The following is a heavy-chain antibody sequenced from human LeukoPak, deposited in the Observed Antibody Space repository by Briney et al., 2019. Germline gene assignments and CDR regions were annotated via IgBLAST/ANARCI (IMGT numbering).Heavy chain of an antibody. CDR2: TRDKPNSYTT. V-gene: IGHV3-72*01. D-gene: IGHD4-17*01. Sequence: GGSLRLSCAASGFTFSDHYMDWVRQAPGKGLEWVGRTRDKPNSYTTEYAASVKGRFTISRDDSKNSLYLQMNSLKTEDTAVYYCARVTVTTGSYYYYMDVWGRGTTVTVSS. CDR1: GFTFSDHY. CDR3: ARVTVTTGSYYYYMDV. J-gene: IGHJ6*03.